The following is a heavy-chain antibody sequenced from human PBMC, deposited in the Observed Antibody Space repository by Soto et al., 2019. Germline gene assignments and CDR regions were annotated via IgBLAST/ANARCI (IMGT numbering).Heavy chain of an antibody. D-gene: IGHD1-26*01. CDR1: GFTFSNYA. CDR3: ARRGSGSYYDY. Sequence: EVQLLESGGGLVQPGGSLRLSCAASGFTFSNYAMNWVRQAPVKGLEWVSVISGSGDSTYHADSVKGRFTISRDNSQNTLCLQMNSLRAEDTAVYYCARRGSGSYYDYWGQGTLVTVSS. CDR2: ISGSGDST. J-gene: IGHJ4*02. V-gene: IGHV3-23*01.